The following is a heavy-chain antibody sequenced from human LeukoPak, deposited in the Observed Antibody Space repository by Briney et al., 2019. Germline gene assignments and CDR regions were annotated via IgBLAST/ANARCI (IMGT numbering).Heavy chain of an antibody. Sequence: GGSLRLSCAASGFIFSNYAMHWVRQAPGKGLEWVALISSGGSKTYHADSVKGRFSISRDNSKNTLYLQLNSLRAEDTSVYYCARDSTYWYDSGSSGPHYFDYWGQGTLVTVSS. CDR2: ISSGGSKT. V-gene: IGHV3-30*01. CDR1: GFIFSNYA. CDR3: ARDSTYWYDSGSSGPHYFDY. J-gene: IGHJ4*02. D-gene: IGHD3-10*01.